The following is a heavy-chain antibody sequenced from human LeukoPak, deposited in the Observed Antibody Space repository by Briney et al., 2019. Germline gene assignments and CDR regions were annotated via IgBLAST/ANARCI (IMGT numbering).Heavy chain of an antibody. J-gene: IGHJ4*02. V-gene: IGHV4-34*01. Sequence: PSETLSLTCAVYGGSFSGYYWSWIRQPPGKGLGWIGEINHSGSTNYNPSLKNRVTISVDTSKNQFSLKLRSVTAADTAVFYCARQGYADFSPRPFDYWGQGTLVTVSS. CDR1: GGSFSGYY. CDR3: ARQGYADFSPRPFDY. D-gene: IGHD4-17*01. CDR2: INHSGST.